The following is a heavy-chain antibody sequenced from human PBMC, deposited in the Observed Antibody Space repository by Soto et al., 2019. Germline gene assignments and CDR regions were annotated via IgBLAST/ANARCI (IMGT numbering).Heavy chain of an antibody. V-gene: IGHV1-2*04. CDR2: INPNSGGA. J-gene: IGHJ4*02. Sequence: ASVKVSCKASGYTFTGYYMHWVRQAPGQGLEWMGWINPNSGGANYAQKFQGWVTMTRDTSISTAYMELSRLRSDDTAVYYCAREPTYSGYDYWGQGTLVTVSS. CDR1: GYTFTGYY. D-gene: IGHD5-12*01. CDR3: AREPTYSGYDY.